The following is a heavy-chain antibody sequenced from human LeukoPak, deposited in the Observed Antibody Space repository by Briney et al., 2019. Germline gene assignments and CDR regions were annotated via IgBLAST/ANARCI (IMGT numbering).Heavy chain of an antibody. CDR2: IWYDGSDE. Sequence: PGGSPRLSCAASGFTFSSHGMHWVRQAPGKGLEWVAVIWYDGSDEYYADSVKGRFTISRDNSKNTLYLQMNSLRAEDTAVYYCARDWENGMDVWGKGTTVTVSS. CDR1: GFTFSSHG. J-gene: IGHJ6*04. CDR3: ARDWENGMDV. V-gene: IGHV3-33*01. D-gene: IGHD1-26*01.